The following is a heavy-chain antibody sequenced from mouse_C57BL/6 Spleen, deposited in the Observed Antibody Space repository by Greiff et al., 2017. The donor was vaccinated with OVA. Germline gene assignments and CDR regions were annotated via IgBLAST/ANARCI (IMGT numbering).Heavy chain of an antibody. D-gene: IGHD1-1*01. V-gene: IGHV1-82*01. CDR1: GYAFSSSW. CDR3: ASSSYYYGSTSVAY. Sequence: QVQLQQSGPELVKPGASVKISCKASGYAFSSSWMNWVKPRPGQGLAWIGRIYPGDGDTNYNGKFKGKATLTADKSSSTAYMQLSSLTSEDSAVYFGASSSYYYGSTSVAYWGQGTLVTVSA. J-gene: IGHJ3*01. CDR2: IYPGDGDT.